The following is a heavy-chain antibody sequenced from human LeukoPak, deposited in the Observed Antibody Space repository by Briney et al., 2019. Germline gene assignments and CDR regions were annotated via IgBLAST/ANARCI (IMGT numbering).Heavy chain of an antibody. CDR3: ARPLTSAAGSYEFVY. Sequence: ASVKVSCXASGYTFTYYYMHWVRQAPGQGLEWMAIINTSGGSTNYAQKFQGRLTVTRDTSTSTVYMELSSLRSEDTAVYYCARPLTSAAGSYEFVYWGQRTLVTVSS. D-gene: IGHD6-13*01. CDR1: GYTFTYYY. CDR2: INTSGGST. V-gene: IGHV1-46*01. J-gene: IGHJ4*02.